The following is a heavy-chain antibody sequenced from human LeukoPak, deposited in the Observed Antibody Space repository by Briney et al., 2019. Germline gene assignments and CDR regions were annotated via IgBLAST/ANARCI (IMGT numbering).Heavy chain of an antibody. V-gene: IGHV4-39*01. Sequence: SETLSLTCTVSGGSISSSSYYWGWIRQPPGKGLEWIGSIYYSGSTYYNPSLKSRVTISVDTSKNQFSLKLSSVTAADTAVYYCARRVRIQLWWQTFDYWGQGTLVTVSS. CDR2: IYYSGST. CDR3: ARRVRIQLWWQTFDY. CDR1: GGSISSSSYY. J-gene: IGHJ4*02. D-gene: IGHD5-18*01.